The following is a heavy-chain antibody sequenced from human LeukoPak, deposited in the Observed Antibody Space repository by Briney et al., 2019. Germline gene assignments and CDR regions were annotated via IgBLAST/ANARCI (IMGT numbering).Heavy chain of an antibody. CDR1: GFTFSSYA. J-gene: IGHJ4*02. V-gene: IGHV3-23*01. Sequence: TGGSLRLSCAASGFTFSSYAMSWVRQAPGKGLEWVSAISGSGGSTYYADSVKGRFTISRDNSKNTLYLQTSSLRAEDTAVYYCAKTRGYCSGGTCYQDYWGQGTLVTVSS. D-gene: IGHD2-15*01. CDR3: AKTRGYCSGGTCYQDY. CDR2: ISGSGGST.